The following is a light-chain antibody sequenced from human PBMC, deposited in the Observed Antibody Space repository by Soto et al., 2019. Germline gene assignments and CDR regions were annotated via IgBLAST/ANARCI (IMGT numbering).Light chain of an antibody. CDR3: QSYDSSLSGV. V-gene: IGLV1-40*01. J-gene: IGLJ1*01. CDR1: SSNIGAGYD. CDR2: GNS. Sequence: QSFLTQPPSVSGAPGRRVTISCTGSSSNIGAGYDVHWYQQFPGTAPKLLIYGNSNRPSGVPDRFSGSKSGTSASLAITGLQAEDEADYYCQSYDSSLSGVFGSGTKVTVL.